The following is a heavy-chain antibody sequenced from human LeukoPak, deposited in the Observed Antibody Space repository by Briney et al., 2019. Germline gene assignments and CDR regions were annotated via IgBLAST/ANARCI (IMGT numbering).Heavy chain of an antibody. D-gene: IGHD6-19*01. CDR2: ISSSSSTI. J-gene: IGHJ4*02. Sequence: GGSLRLSCAASGFTFSSYWMHWVRQAPGKGLEWVSYISSSSSTIYYADSVKGRFTISRDNAKNSLYLQMNSLRAEDTAVYYCARPRSSGWPLYYFDYWGQGTLVTVSS. V-gene: IGHV3-48*01. CDR3: ARPRSSGWPLYYFDY. CDR1: GFTFSSYW.